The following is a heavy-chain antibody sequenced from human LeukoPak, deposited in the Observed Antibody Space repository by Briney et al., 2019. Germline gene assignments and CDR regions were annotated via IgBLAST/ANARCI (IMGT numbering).Heavy chain of an antibody. CDR2: IYYSGST. Sequence: PSETLSLTCTVSGGSISSSSYYWGWIRQPPGKGLEWIGSIYYSGSTYYNPSLKSRVTISVDTSKNQFSLKLSSVTAADTAVYYCARDKVGARGNFDYWGQGTLVTVSS. J-gene: IGHJ4*02. D-gene: IGHD1-26*01. CDR1: GGSISSSSYY. CDR3: ARDKVGARGNFDY. V-gene: IGHV4-39*07.